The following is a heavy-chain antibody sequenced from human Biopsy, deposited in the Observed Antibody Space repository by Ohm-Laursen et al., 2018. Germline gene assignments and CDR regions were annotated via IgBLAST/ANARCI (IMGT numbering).Heavy chain of an antibody. CDR3: ARHPTGFWFDP. CDR2: MSHSGST. J-gene: IGHJ5*02. CDR1: GGSFSGSY. Sequence: SDTLSLTCPVYGGSFSGSYWTWIRQPPGKGLEWLGEMSHSGSTNHNPSLKSRVTISMDTSKNQFSLKLTSVTAADTAVYYCARHPTGFWFDPWGQGTLVTVSS. V-gene: IGHV4-34*01.